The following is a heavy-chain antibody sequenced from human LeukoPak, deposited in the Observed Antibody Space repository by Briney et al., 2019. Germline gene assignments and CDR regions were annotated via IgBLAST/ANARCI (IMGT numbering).Heavy chain of an antibody. Sequence: SETLSLTCTVSGGSMTSGDYYWSWLRHRPGKGLEWIVYIYHRGSTFYDPSLNSRVIISVDTSQKQFSLKLRSVTAADTAIYYCARGRVVPVVPLNWFDPWGQGILVTVSS. CDR3: ARGRVVPVVPLNWFDP. J-gene: IGHJ5*02. V-gene: IGHV4-31*03. D-gene: IGHD2-2*01. CDR2: IYHRGST. CDR1: GGSMTSGDYY.